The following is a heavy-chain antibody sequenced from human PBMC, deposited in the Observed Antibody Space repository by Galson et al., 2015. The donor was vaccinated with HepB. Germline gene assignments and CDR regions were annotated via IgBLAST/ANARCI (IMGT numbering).Heavy chain of an antibody. D-gene: IGHD2-2*01. Sequence: SLRLSCAASGFTFDDHVMHWVRQAPRKGLEWVSGISWNSNSIGYADSVRGRFTISRDNAKNSLYLHMNNLRAEDTAVYYCAKDRLSSSYAYMDGWGKGTTVTVSS. CDR2: ISWNSNSI. J-gene: IGHJ6*03. CDR3: AKDRLSSSYAYMDG. V-gene: IGHV3-9*01. CDR1: GFTFDDHV.